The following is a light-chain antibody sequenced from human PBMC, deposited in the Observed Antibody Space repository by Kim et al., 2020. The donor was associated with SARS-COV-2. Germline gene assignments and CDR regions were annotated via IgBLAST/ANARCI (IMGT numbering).Light chain of an antibody. CDR1: SSDVGSYNL. CDR2: EGS. J-gene: IGLJ3*02. CDR3: CSYAGSSTWV. V-gene: IGLV2-23*01. Sequence: GQSITISCTGTSSDVGSYNLVSWYPQRPGKAPKLMIYEGSKRPSGVSNRFSGSKSGNTASLTISGLQAEDEADYYCCSYAGSSTWVFGGGTQLTVL.